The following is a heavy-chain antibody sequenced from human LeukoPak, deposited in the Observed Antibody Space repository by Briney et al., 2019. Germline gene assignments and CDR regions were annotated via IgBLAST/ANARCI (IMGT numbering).Heavy chain of an antibody. CDR2: IYYSGST. CDR3: ARLASSGWSHCDY. CDR1: GGSIGGYY. Sequence: SETLSLTCTVSGGSIGGYYWSWIRQPPGKGPEWIGYIYYSGSTNYNPSLKSRVTISVDTSKNQFSLKMNSVTAADTAVCYCARLASSGWSHCDYWGQGTLVTVSS. V-gene: IGHV4-59*08. J-gene: IGHJ4*02. D-gene: IGHD6-19*01.